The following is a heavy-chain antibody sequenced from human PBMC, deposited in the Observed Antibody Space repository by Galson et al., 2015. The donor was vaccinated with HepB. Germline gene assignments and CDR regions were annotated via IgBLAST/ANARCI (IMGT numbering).Heavy chain of an antibody. V-gene: IGHV3-43D*03. CDR1: GFTFDDYA. CDR3: AAAGWSTDY. J-gene: IGHJ4*02. Sequence: SLRLSCAASGFTFDDYAMHWVRQAPGKGLEWVSLISWDGGSTYYADSVKGRFTISRDNSKNSLYLQMNSLRAEDTALYYCAAAGWSTDYWGQGTLVTVSS. D-gene: IGHD6-19*01. CDR2: ISWDGGST.